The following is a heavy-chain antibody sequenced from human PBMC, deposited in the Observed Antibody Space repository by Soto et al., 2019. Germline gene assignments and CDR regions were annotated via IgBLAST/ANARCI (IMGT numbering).Heavy chain of an antibody. CDR3: AKCIVGSGWYEYFDY. CDR2: ISGSGGST. D-gene: IGHD6-19*01. CDR1: GFTFSSYA. V-gene: IGHV3-23*01. J-gene: IGHJ4*02. Sequence: GGSLRLSCAASGFTFSSYAMSWVRQAPGKGLEWVSAISGSGGSTYYADSAKGRFTISRDNSKNTLYLQMNSLRAEDTAVYYCAKCIVGSGWYEYFDYWGQGTLVTVSS.